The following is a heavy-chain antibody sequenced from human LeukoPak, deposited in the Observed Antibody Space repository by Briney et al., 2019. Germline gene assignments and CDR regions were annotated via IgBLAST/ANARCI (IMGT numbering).Heavy chain of an antibody. J-gene: IGHJ4*02. CDR1: GYSISSGYY. D-gene: IGHD3-3*01. Sequence: PSETLSLTCAVSGYSISSGYYWGWIRQPPGKGLEWIGSIYHSGSTYYNPSLKSRVTISVDTSKNQFSLKLSSVTAADTAVYYCARHLNSGITIFGTMYYFDYWSQGTLVTVSS. CDR2: IYHSGST. V-gene: IGHV4-38-2*01. CDR3: ARHLNSGITIFGTMYYFDY.